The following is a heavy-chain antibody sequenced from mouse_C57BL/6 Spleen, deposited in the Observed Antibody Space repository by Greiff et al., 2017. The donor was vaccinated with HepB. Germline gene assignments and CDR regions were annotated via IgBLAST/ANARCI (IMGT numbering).Heavy chain of an antibody. CDR2: IYPGDGDT. J-gene: IGHJ4*01. Sequence: LVESGPELVKPGASVKISCKASGYAFSSSWMNWVKQRPGKGLEWIGRIYPGDGDTNYNGKFKGKATLTADKSSSTAYMQLSSLTSEDSAVYFCARGEITTVVATSDYAMDYWGQGTSVTVSS. CDR1: GYAFSSSW. D-gene: IGHD1-1*01. V-gene: IGHV1-82*01. CDR3: ARGEITTVVATSDYAMDY.